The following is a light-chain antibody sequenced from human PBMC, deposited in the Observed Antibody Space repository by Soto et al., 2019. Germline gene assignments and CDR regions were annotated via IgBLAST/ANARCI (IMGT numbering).Light chain of an antibody. J-gene: IGKJ2*01. CDR2: AAS. Sequence: DIQMTQSPSSLSASVGDRVTITCRASQSIYSSLNWYHQKPGKAPKLLIYAASNLQSGVPSRFSGSGSGTDFTLSISSLQPEDFATYYCQQSYSAAYTLGQGTKLEI. CDR1: QSIYSS. CDR3: QQSYSAAYT. V-gene: IGKV1-39*01.